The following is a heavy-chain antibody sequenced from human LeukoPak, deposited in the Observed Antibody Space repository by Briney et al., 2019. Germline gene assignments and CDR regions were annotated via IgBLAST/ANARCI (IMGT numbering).Heavy chain of an antibody. CDR1: GGTFSSYA. V-gene: IGHV1-8*02. Sequence: GASVKVSCKASGGTFSSYAISWVRQAPGQGLEWMGWMNPNSGNTGYAQKFQGRVTMTRNTSISTAYMELSSLRSEDTAVYYCARGRGSGHKENWFDPWGQGTLVTVSS. CDR3: ARGRGSGHKENWFDP. CDR2: MNPNSGNT. J-gene: IGHJ5*02. D-gene: IGHD6-19*01.